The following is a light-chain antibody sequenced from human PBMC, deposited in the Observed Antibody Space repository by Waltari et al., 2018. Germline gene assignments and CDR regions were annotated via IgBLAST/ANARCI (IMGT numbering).Light chain of an antibody. Sequence: YELTQPPSVSVSSGQPASITCSGDKLGDKYVSWYRQKPGQPPVLVVYQDMKRPSGTPERFSGSNSANTATLTISGTQAVDEADYYCQAWDRNTVIFGGGTKLTVL. CDR1: KLGDKY. CDR2: QDM. CDR3: QAWDRNTVI. J-gene: IGLJ2*01. V-gene: IGLV3-1*01.